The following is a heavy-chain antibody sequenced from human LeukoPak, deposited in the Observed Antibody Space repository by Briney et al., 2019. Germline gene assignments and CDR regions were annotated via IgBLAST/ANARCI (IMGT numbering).Heavy chain of an antibody. D-gene: IGHD3-10*01. CDR2: INHNGST. CDR3: ARRSYGSGSYSH. Sequence: SETLSLTCAIYSGSFSGYYRSWIRQPPGKGLEWIGEINHNGSTNYNPSLKSRVTISVDTSKNQFPLKLSSVTAADTAVYYCARRSYGSGSYSHWGQGTLVTVSS. V-gene: IGHV4-34*01. CDR1: SGSFSGYY. J-gene: IGHJ4*02.